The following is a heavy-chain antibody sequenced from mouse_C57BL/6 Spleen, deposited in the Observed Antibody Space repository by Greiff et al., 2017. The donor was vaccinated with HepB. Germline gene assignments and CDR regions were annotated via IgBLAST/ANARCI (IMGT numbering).Heavy chain of an antibody. J-gene: IGHJ2*01. CDR1: GYTFTSYG. V-gene: IGHV1-81*01. Sequence: VQLQQSGAELARPGASVKLSCKASGYTFTSYGISWVKQRTGQGLEWIGEIYPRSGNTYYNEKFKGKATLTAYKSSSTAYMQLNSLTSEDSAVYVCAWSLYYFDYWGQGTTLTVSS. CDR3: AWSLYYFDY. CDR2: IYPRSGNT.